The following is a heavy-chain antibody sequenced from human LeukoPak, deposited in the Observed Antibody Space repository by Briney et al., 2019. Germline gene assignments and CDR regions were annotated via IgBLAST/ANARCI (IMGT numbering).Heavy chain of an antibody. CDR3: ARVRRVVPAAMSYAPYYYYYYMDV. CDR2: MNHSGST. Sequence: SETLSLTCPVSGYSISSGYYWGWIRQPPGKGLEWIGEMNHSGSTNYNPSLKSRVTISVDTSKNQFSLKLSSVTAADTAVYYCARVRRVVPAAMSYAPYYYYYYMDVWGKGTTVTISS. CDR1: GYSISSGYY. D-gene: IGHD2-2*01. V-gene: IGHV4-38-2*01. J-gene: IGHJ6*03.